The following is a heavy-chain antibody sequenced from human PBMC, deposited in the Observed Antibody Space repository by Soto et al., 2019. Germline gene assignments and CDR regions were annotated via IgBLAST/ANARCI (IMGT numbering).Heavy chain of an antibody. CDR1: GFTFSNYG. CDR3: AKESDTAMEYYFDY. V-gene: IGHV3-30*02. CDR2: ILYDGSNK. D-gene: IGHD5-18*01. J-gene: IGHJ4*02. Sequence: PGGSLRLSCAASGFTFSNYGMHWARQAPGKGLEWVAAILYDGSNKYYADSVKGRFTISRDNSKNTLYLQMNSLRAEDTAVYYCAKESDTAMEYYFDYWSQGTLVTVSS.